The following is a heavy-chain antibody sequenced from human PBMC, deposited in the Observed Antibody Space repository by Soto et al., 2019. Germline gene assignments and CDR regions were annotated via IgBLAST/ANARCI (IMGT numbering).Heavy chain of an antibody. Sequence: SETLSLTCTVSGGSISSGGYYWSWIRQHPGKGLEWIGYIYYSGSTYYNPSLKSRVTISVDTSKNQFSLKLSSVTPADTAVYYCARDVVLDYDILTGYFPYFDYWGQGTLVTVSS. V-gene: IGHV4-31*03. CDR1: GGSISSGGYY. D-gene: IGHD3-9*01. J-gene: IGHJ4*02. CDR2: IYYSGST. CDR3: ARDVVLDYDILTGYFPYFDY.